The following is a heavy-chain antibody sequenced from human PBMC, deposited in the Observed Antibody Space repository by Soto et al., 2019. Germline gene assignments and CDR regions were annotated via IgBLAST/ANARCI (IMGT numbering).Heavy chain of an antibody. J-gene: IGHJ4*02. CDR3: ARDKITGLFDY. D-gene: IGHD2-8*02. Sequence: QVQLQQWGAGLLKPSETLSLTCAVYGGSFSGYDWTWIRQPPGTGLEWIGEINHSGSTNYNPSLNSHVTISVDTSKNQFSLKLTSVTAADTAVYYCARDKITGLFDYWGQGTLVTVSS. CDR2: INHSGST. V-gene: IGHV4-34*01. CDR1: GGSFSGYD.